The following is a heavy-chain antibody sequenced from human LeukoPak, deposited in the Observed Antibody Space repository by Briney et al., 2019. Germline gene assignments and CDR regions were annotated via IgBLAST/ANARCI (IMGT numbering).Heavy chain of an antibody. Sequence: GGSLRLSCGASGFTFNTYGMSWVRQAPGKGLEWVSGISGSGRRTYYADSVKGRFTISRDNAKNSLYLQMDSLRAEDTAVYYCATRDGGYWGQGTLVTVSS. V-gene: IGHV3-23*01. D-gene: IGHD3-10*01. CDR1: GFTFNTYG. CDR3: ATRDGGY. CDR2: ISGSGRRT. J-gene: IGHJ4*02.